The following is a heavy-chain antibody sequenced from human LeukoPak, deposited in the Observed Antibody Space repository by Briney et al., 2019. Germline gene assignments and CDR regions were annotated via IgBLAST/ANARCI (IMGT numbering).Heavy chain of an antibody. CDR1: GGSISSGGYS. Sequence: SQTLSLTCAVSGGSISSGGYSWSWIRQPPGKGLEWIGYIYHSGSTYYNPSLKSRVTISVDTSKNQFSLKLSSGTAADTAVYFCARRVSSVTYHPFDYWGQGTLVTVSS. J-gene: IGHJ4*02. V-gene: IGHV4-30-2*03. CDR3: ARRVSSVTYHPFDY. CDR2: IYHSGST. D-gene: IGHD2-2*01.